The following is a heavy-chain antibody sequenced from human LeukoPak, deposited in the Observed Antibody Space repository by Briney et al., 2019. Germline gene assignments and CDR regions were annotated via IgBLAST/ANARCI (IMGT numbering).Heavy chain of an antibody. CDR3: ARGEYSSSTYYDY. J-gene: IGHJ4*02. Sequence: PSETLSLTCTVSGGSISSSSYYWGWIRQPPGKGLEWIGSVYYSGSTYNNPSLKSRLTISVDTSKNQFSLKLSSVTAADTAVYYCARGEYSSSTYYDYWGQGTLVTVSS. V-gene: IGHV4-39*07. CDR1: GGSISSSSYY. CDR2: VYYSGST. D-gene: IGHD6-6*01.